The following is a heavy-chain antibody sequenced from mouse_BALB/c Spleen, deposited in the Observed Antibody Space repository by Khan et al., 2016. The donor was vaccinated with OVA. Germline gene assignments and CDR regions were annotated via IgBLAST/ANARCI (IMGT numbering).Heavy chain of an antibody. V-gene: IGHV1-5*01. CDR1: GYTFTSYW. J-gene: IGHJ3*01. Sequence: VQLKQSGTVLARPGASVKMSCKASGYTFTSYWMHWVKQRPGQGLEWIGDIYPGNTDTNYNQKFKGKAKLTVVTSTSTAYMELSSLTNEDSAVYYCTRRDWDVDWFAYWGQGTLVTVSA. CDR3: TRRDWDVDWFAY. D-gene: IGHD4-1*01. CDR2: IYPGNTDT.